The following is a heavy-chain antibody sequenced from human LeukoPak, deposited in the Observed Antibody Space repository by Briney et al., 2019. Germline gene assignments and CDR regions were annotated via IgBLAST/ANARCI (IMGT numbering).Heavy chain of an antibody. CDR1: GYSFTSYW. CDR2: IYPGDSDT. V-gene: IGHV5-51*01. J-gene: IGHJ3*02. CDR3: ARHGRYYCSGRSCHRWDAFDI. Sequence: GASLKISCKGSGYSFTSYWIGWVRQMPGKGLEWMGIIYPGDSDTRYSPSFQGQVTISADKSISTAYLQWSSLKASDTAMYYCARHGRYYCSGRSCHRWDAFDIWGQGTMVTVSS. D-gene: IGHD2-15*01.